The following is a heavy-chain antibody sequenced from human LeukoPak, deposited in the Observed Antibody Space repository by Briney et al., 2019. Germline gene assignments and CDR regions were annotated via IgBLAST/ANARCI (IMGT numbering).Heavy chain of an antibody. CDR2: INWNVGST. Sequence: GGSLRLFCAASGFTFDDYGMSWVRQAPGKGREWVAGINWNVGSTGYAVSVKGRSTISRDNAKTSMYLKMTSVRAEDTALYYCARGTEPTWMLETFDIWGQGTMVTVSS. J-gene: IGHJ3*02. D-gene: IGHD1-14*01. CDR1: GFTFDDYG. CDR3: ARGTEPTWMLETFDI. V-gene: IGHV3-20*04.